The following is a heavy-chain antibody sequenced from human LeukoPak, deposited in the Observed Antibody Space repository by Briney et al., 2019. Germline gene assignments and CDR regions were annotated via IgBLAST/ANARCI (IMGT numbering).Heavy chain of an antibody. V-gene: IGHV3-15*01. J-gene: IGHJ3*02. CDR3: TTGTTDIVVVPAAPSAFDI. D-gene: IGHD2-2*01. CDR2: IKGKTDGGTT. Sequence: GGSLRLSCAASGSTFSNAWMSWVRQAPGKGLEWVGRIKGKTDGGTTDYAAPVKGRFTISRDDSKNTLYLQMNSLKTEDTAVYYCTTGTTDIVVVPAAPSAFDIWGQGTMVTVSS. CDR1: GSTFSNAW.